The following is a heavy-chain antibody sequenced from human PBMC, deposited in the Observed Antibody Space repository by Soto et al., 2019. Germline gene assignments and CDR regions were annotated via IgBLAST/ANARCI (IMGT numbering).Heavy chain of an antibody. V-gene: IGHV3-15*07. Sequence: EVQLVESGGGLVKPGGSLRLSCAASGFTFSNAWMNWVRQAPGKGLEWVGRIKSKTDGGTTDYAAPVKGRFTISRDDAKNTRYLEMHSLNSEATSVYYCTIAGSYNWNVYDSYGMCVSGQGSTGTVCS. D-gene: IGHD1-1*01. CDR3: TIAGSYNWNVYDSYGMCV. J-gene: IGHJ6*02. CDR2: IKSKTDGGTT. CDR1: GFTFSNAW.